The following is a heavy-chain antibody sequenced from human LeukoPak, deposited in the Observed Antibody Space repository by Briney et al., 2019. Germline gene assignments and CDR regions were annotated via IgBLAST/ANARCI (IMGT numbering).Heavy chain of an antibody. CDR1: GFTFSTYA. CDR3: AKSRSGSANWALQIFDN. V-gene: IGHV3-23*01. D-gene: IGHD1-1*01. Sequence: PGGSLRLSCAASGFTFSTYAMSWVRQAPGKGLEWVSAISGTGNSPYYGDSVKGRFTISRDNSKNTLYLQMNSLRAEDTAVYYCAKSRSGSANWALQIFDNWGQGALVTVSS. J-gene: IGHJ4*02. CDR2: ISGTGNSP.